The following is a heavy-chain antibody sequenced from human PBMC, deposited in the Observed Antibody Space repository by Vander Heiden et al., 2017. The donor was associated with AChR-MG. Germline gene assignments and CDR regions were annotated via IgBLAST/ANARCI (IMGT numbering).Heavy chain of an antibody. CDR1: GYTFTDYY. Sequence: QVQVMQSGAEVKKPGASVKGSCKASGYTFTDYYIHWVRQAPGQGLEWMGSINPNTGGTNYAQNFQGRVTMTRNTSISTAYMELSSLRSDDTAMYYCATNNWYYFDYWGQGTLVTVSS. CDR3: ATNNWYYFDY. V-gene: IGHV1-2*02. J-gene: IGHJ4*02. CDR2: INPNTGGT. D-gene: IGHD1-1*01.